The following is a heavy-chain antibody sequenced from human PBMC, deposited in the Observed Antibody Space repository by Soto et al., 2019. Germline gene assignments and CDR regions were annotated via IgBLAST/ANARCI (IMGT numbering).Heavy chain of an antibody. CDR3: ARDYYGMHV. CDR1: GGSISSGGYS. Sequence: PSETLSLTCPVSGGSISSGGYSWTWIRQSPGKGLEWIGYTYQSGSAYYNPSLKSRVTISVDRSKNQFSLNLTSVTAADTAVYYCARDYYGMHVWGQGTTVTVSS. CDR2: TYQSGSA. J-gene: IGHJ6*02. V-gene: IGHV4-30-2*06.